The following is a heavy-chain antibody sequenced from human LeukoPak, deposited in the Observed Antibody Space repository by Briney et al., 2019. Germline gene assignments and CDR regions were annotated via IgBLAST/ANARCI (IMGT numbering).Heavy chain of an antibody. CDR3: ARGLRVEMATIELDY. D-gene: IGHD5-24*01. CDR2: IYQSGST. J-gene: IGHJ4*02. V-gene: IGHV4-30-2*01. Sequence: SETLSLTCAVSGGSISSGGYSWSWLRQPPGKGLEWIGYIYQSGSTYYNPSLKSRVTISVDRSKNQFSLKLSSVTAADTAVYYCARGLRVEMATIELDYWGQGTLVTVSS. CDR1: GGSISSGGYS.